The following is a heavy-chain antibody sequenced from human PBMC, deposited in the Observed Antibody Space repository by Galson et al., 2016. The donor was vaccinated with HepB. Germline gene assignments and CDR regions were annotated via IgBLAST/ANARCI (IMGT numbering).Heavy chain of an antibody. CDR1: GFTFSSYS. J-gene: IGHJ4*02. D-gene: IGHD3-22*01. CDR2: ISSSSSYI. V-gene: IGHV3-21*01. CDR3: ARDLGPSGYYQKYYFDY. Sequence: SLRLSCAASGFTFSSYSMNWVRQAPGKGLEWVSSISSSSSYIYYADSVKGRFTISRDNAKNSLYLQMNSLRAEDTAVYFCARDLGPSGYYQKYYFDYWGQGTLVTVSS.